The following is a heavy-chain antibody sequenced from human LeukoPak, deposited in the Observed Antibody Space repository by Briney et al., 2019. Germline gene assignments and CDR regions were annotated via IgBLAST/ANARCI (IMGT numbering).Heavy chain of an antibody. V-gene: IGHV3-23*01. CDR3: AHLREQLVRR. CDR1: GFTFSSYP. J-gene: IGHJ4*02. Sequence: GGSLTLSCAASGFTFSSYPMSWVPQAPGKGLEWVSAISGSGGSTYYADSVKGRFTISRDNSKNTLYLQMNSLRAEDTAVYYCAHLREQLVRRWGQGTLVTVSS. D-gene: IGHD6-13*01. CDR2: ISGSGGST.